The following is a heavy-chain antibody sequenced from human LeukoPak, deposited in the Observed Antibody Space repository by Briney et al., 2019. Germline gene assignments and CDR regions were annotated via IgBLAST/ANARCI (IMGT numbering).Heavy chain of an antibody. CDR2: ISSSSSYI. CDR1: GFTFSSYS. Sequence: GGSLRLSCAASGFTFSSYSMNWVRQAPGKGLEWVSSISSSSSYIYYADSVKGRFTISRDNAKNSLYLQMNSLRAEDTAVYYCARDRWIQLWENYYYYGMDVWGKGTTATVSS. D-gene: IGHD5-18*01. V-gene: IGHV3-21*01. CDR3: ARDRWIQLWENYYYYGMDV. J-gene: IGHJ6*04.